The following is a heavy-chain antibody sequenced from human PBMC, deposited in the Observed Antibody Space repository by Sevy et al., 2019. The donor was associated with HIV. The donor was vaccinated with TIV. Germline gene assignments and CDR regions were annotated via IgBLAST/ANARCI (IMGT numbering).Heavy chain of an antibody. Sequence: GGSLRLSCAASGFTFNIYSMSWVRQTPGKGLEWVATLSFGCGKINHADSVKGRFTMSRDDSKNVEYLQMNNLRVEDAAIYYCAREGCTKPHDYWGQGTLVTVSS. CDR2: LSFGCGKI. V-gene: IGHV3-23*01. CDR1: GFTFNIYS. CDR3: AREGCTKPHDY. D-gene: IGHD2-8*01. J-gene: IGHJ4*02.